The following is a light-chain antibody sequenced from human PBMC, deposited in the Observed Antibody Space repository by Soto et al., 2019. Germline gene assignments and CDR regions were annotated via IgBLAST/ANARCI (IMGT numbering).Light chain of an antibody. J-gene: IGKJ1*01. CDR1: QSVSSSY. Sequence: EIVLTQSPGTLSLSPGERATLSCRASQSVSSSYLAWYQQKPGQAPRLLIDGASNRATGIPDRFSGSGSGTDFTLTISRLEPEDFAVYYCQKYGTSLQGTFGQGTKVDIK. CDR2: GAS. V-gene: IGKV3-20*01. CDR3: QKYGTSLQGT.